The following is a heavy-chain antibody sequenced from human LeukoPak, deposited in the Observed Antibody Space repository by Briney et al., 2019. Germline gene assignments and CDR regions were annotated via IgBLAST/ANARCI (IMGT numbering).Heavy chain of an antibody. Sequence: GGSLRLSYAPSGFTFSSYAMSWVRQAPGKGLEWVAVISGGGSGTYYADSVRGRFTISRDNSKNTVYLQMNSLRAEDTAIYYCARVDTVMAYYFDLWGQGTLVTVSS. V-gene: IGHV3-23*01. CDR3: ARVDTVMAYYFDL. CDR1: GFTFSSYA. D-gene: IGHD5-18*01. J-gene: IGHJ4*02. CDR2: ISGGGSGT.